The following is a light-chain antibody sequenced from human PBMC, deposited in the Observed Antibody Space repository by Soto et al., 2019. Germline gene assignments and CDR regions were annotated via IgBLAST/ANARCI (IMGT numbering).Light chain of an antibody. Sequence: QSVLTQPPSVSGAPGQTITISCTGSSSNIGAGYGVHWYQQLPGTVPKLLIYGNSNRPSGVPDRFSGSQSGTSASLAITGLQAEDEADYYCQSYDGSLSGSRVFGGGTKVTVL. J-gene: IGLJ2*01. CDR2: GNS. CDR1: SSNIGAGYG. CDR3: QSYDGSLSGSRV. V-gene: IGLV1-40*01.